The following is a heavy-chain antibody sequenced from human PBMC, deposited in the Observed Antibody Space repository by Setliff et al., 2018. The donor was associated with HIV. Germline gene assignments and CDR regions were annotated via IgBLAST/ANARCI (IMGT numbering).Heavy chain of an antibody. D-gene: IGHD6-6*01. J-gene: IGHJ4*02. V-gene: IGHV3-30*02. CDR3: AKDLGSSSSSGY. CDR2: IRYDGSNK. CDR1: GFTFSSYG. Sequence: PGGSLRLSCAASGFTFSSYGMHWVRQAPGKGLEWVAFIRYDGSNKYYADSVKGRFTISRDNSKNTLYLQMNSLRAEDTAVYYCAKDLGSSSSSGYWGQGTLVTVSS.